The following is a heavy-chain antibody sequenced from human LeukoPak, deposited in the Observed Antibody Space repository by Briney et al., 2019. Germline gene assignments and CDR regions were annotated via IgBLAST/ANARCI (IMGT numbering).Heavy chain of an antibody. Sequence: GGSLRLSCAASGFTFVSYWMHWVREAPGKGLVWVSRINGYCSSTDFVDSVKGRFTISRDNAKNTLYLQMNSLRAEDTAVYYCARDAPGNTALDYWGQGTLVTVSS. J-gene: IGHJ4*02. CDR1: GFTFVSYW. D-gene: IGHD5-18*01. V-gene: IGHV3-74*01. CDR3: ARDAPGNTALDY. CDR2: INGYCSST.